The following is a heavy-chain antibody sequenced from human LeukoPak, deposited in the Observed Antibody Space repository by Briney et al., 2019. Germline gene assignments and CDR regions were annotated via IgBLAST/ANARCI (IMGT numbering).Heavy chain of an antibody. D-gene: IGHD2-2*01. CDR1: GYTFTGYY. CDR3: ARDHCSSTSCYARIDY. V-gene: IGHV1-2*02. Sequence: GASVKVSCKASGYTFTGYYMHWVRQAPGQGLEWMGWTNPNSGGTNYAQKFQGRVTMTRDTSISTAYMELSRLRSDDTAVYYCARDHCSSTSCYARIDYWGQGTLVTVSS. CDR2: TNPNSGGT. J-gene: IGHJ4*02.